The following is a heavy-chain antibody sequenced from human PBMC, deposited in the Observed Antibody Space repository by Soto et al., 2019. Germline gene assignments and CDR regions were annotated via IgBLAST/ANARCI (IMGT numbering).Heavy chain of an antibody. CDR2: IRSSSRDR. Sequence: ALRLFRAPAGVTDSYYYISWIRQARGRGMHWVSYIRSSSRDRHSADSVKRGSAISRDTANNSLYLYMNSLRAEDPAVYYCARAICGSYSAFDIWGQGTMVAVSS. V-gene: IGHV3-11*06. CDR1: GVTDSYYY. CDR3: ARAICGSYSAFDI. D-gene: IGHD1-26*01. J-gene: IGHJ3*02.